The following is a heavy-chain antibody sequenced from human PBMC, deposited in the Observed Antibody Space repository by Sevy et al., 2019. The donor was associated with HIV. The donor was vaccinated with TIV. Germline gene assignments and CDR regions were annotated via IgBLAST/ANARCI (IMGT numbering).Heavy chain of an antibody. D-gene: IGHD6-13*01. V-gene: IGHV3-21*01. CDR1: GFTFSSYS. Sequence: GGSLRLSCAASGFTFSSYSMNWVRQAPGKGLEWVSSISSSSSYIYYADSVKGRFTISRDKAKNSLYLQMNSLRAEDTAVYYCARGASFKQQLATRRDYYYYMDVWGKGTTVTVSS. CDR2: ISSSSSYI. J-gene: IGHJ6*03. CDR3: ARGASFKQQLATRRDYYYYMDV.